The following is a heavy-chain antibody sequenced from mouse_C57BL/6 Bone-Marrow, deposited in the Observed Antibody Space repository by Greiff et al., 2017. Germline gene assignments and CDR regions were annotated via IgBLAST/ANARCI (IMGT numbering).Heavy chain of an antibody. CDR3: ARPITTVVADY. J-gene: IGHJ2*01. V-gene: IGHV1-81*01. D-gene: IGHD1-1*01. CDR2: IYPRSGNT. CDR1: GYTFTSYG. Sequence: VKLVESGAELARPGASVKLSCKASGYTFTSYGISWVKQRTGQGLEWIGEIYPRSGNTYYNEKFKGKATLTADKSSSTAYMELRSLTSEDSAVYFCARPITTVVADYWGQGTTLTVSS.